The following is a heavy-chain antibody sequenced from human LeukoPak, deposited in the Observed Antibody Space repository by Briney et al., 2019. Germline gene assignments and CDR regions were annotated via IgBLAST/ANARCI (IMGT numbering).Heavy chain of an antibody. CDR1: GFTVSSNY. Sequence: GGSLRLSCAASGFTVSSNYMSWVRQAPGKGLEWVSVIYSGGSTYYADSVKGRFTISRDNSKNTLYLQMNSLRAEDTAVYYCARDSAECSSTSCSWYYYYYMDVWGKGTTVTVSS. CDR3: ARDSAECSSTSCSWYYYYYMDV. CDR2: IYSGGST. J-gene: IGHJ6*03. V-gene: IGHV3-66*02. D-gene: IGHD2-2*01.